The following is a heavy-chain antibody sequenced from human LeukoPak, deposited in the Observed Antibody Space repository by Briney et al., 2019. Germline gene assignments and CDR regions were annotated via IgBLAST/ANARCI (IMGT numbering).Heavy chain of an antibody. D-gene: IGHD4-17*01. V-gene: IGHV4-4*07. CDR2: IYTSGST. CDR1: GGSISSYY. J-gene: IGHJ3*02. CDR3: ARVEWGDDYGTPGYAFDI. Sequence: SETLSLTCTVSGGSISSYYWSWIRQPAGKGLEWIGRIYTSGSTNYNPSLKSRVTMSVDTSKNQFSLKLSSVTAADTAVYYCARVEWGDDYGTPGYAFDIWGQGTMVTVSS.